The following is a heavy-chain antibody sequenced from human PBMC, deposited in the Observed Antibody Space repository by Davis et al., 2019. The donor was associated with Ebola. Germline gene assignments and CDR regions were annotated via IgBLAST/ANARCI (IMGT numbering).Heavy chain of an antibody. Sequence: PGGSLRLSCVASGLTFSRSWMSWVRQAPGKGLEWVANIKHDGSEIYYVDSVKGRFTISRDNAKNSLYLQMNSLRAGDTAVYYCATHNDYRVDNWGQGTLVTVSS. J-gene: IGHJ4*02. CDR1: GLTFSRSW. CDR3: ATHNDYRVDN. V-gene: IGHV3-7*01. CDR2: IKHDGSEI. D-gene: IGHD1-1*01.